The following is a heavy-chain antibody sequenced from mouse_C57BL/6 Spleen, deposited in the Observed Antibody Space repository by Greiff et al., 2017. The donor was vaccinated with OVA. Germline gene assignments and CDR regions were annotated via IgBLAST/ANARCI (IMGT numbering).Heavy chain of an antibody. CDR2: INYDGSST. D-gene: IGHD1-2*01. Sequence: DVKLVESAGGLVQPGSSMKLSCTASGFTFSDYYMAWVRQVPEKGLEWVANINYDGSSTYYLDSLKSRFIISRDNAKNILYLQMSSLKSEDTATYYCARDPAGLHWYFDVWGTGTTVTVSS. CDR3: ARDPAGLHWYFDV. J-gene: IGHJ1*03. V-gene: IGHV5-16*01. CDR1: GFTFSDYY.